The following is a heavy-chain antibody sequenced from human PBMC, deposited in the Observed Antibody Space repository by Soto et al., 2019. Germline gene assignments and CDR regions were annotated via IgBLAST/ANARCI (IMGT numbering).Heavy chain of an antibody. V-gene: IGHV5-10-1*01. CDR1: GYSFTSYW. D-gene: IGHD4-4*01. CDR2: IDPSDSYT. J-gene: IGHJ6*02. CDR3: ARPNYSNYPTDYYYYGMDV. Sequence: PGESLKISCKGSGYSFTSYWSSWVRQMPGKGLDWMGRIDPSDSYTNYSPSFQGHVTISADKSISTAYLQWSSLKASDTAMYYCARPNYSNYPTDYYYYGMDVWGQGTTVTVSS.